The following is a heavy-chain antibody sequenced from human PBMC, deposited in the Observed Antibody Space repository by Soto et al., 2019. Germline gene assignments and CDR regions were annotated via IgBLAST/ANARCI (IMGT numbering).Heavy chain of an antibody. V-gene: IGHV3-30-3*01. CDR3: AGTKVEMATILGYYYYGMDV. CDR2: ISYDGSNK. J-gene: IGHJ6*02. CDR1: GFTFSSYA. D-gene: IGHD5-12*01. Sequence: QVQLVESGGGVVQPGRSLRLSCAASGFTFSSYAMHWVRQAPGKGLEWVAVISYDGSNKYYADSVKGRFTISRDNSKNTXYXLMNSLRAEDTAVYYCAGTKVEMATILGYYYYGMDVWGQGTTVTVSS.